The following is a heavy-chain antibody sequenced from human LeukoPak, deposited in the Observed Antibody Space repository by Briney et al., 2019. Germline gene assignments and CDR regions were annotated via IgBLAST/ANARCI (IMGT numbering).Heavy chain of an antibody. D-gene: IGHD3-9*01. CDR3: ARGNSYDILTHPLDAFDI. V-gene: IGHV3-23*01. J-gene: IGHJ3*02. CDR2: ISGSGGNT. Sequence: GESLRLSCAASGFAFSSYAMGWVRQAPGKGLEWVSAISGSGGNTNYADSVKGRFTLSRDNSKNMLYLQMNSLRAEDTAVYYCARGNSYDILTHPLDAFDIWGQGTMVTVSS. CDR1: GFAFSSYA.